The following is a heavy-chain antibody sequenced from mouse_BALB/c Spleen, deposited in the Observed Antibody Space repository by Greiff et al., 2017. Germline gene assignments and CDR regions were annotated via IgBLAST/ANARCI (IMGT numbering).Heavy chain of an antibody. D-gene: IGHD4-1*01. Sequence: EVMLVESGGGLVKPGGSLKLSCAASGFTFSSYAMSWVRQTPEKRLEWVATISSGGSYTYYPDSVKGRFTISRDNAKNTLYLQMSSLRSEDTAMYYCARQDWDRAWFAYWGQGTLVTVSA. CDR3: ARQDWDRAWFAY. V-gene: IGHV5-9-3*01. J-gene: IGHJ3*01. CDR2: ISSGGSYT. CDR1: GFTFSSYA.